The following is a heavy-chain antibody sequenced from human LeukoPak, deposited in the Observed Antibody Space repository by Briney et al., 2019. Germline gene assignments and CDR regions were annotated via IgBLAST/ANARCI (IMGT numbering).Heavy chain of an antibody. V-gene: IGHV4-59*01. J-gene: IGHJ5*02. CDR1: GGSISSYF. CDR2: IYYSGST. Sequence: IPSETLSLTCTVSGGSISSYFWSSLRQPPGKGLEWIGYIYYSGSTNYNPSLKSRVTISVDTSKNQFSLKLSSVTAADTAVYYCARGLLNWNLGPWGQGTLVTVSS. D-gene: IGHD1-7*01. CDR3: ARGLLNWNLGP.